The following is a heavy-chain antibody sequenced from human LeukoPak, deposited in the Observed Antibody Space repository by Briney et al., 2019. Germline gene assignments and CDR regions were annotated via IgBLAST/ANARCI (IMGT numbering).Heavy chain of an antibody. CDR2: ISGSGGST. D-gene: IGHD6-6*01. J-gene: IGHJ4*02. CDR1: VFTFSSYA. Sequence: GESLRLSCAASVFTFSSYAMSWVRQAPGKGLEWVSGISGSGGSTYYADPVKGRFTISRDNSKNTLYLQMNSLRAEDTAVYYCAKGGEYISSSWFDYWGQGTLVTVSS. V-gene: IGHV3-23*01. CDR3: AKGGEYISSSWFDY.